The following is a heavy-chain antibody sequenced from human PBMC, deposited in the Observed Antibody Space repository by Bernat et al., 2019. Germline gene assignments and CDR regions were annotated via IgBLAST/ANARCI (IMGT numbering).Heavy chain of an antibody. CDR2: IYYSGST. CDR1: GGSISTSSYY. CDR3: ARSTKRAPYYYDTNGYYYDY. J-gene: IGHJ4*02. V-gene: IGHV4-39*01. D-gene: IGHD3-22*01. Sequence: QLQLQESGPGLVKPSETLSLTCTVSGGSISTSSYYWGWIRQPPGKGLEWIGSIYYSGSTYYNVSLKSRVTISVDTSKNQFSLKLSSVTAADTAVYYCARSTKRAPYYYDTNGYYYDYWGQGTLVTVSS.